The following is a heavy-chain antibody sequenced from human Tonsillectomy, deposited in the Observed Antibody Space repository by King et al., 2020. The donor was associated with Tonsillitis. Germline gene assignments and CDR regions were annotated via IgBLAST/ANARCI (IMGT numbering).Heavy chain of an antibody. CDR2: INHSGST. V-gene: IGHV4-34*01. Sequence: VQLQQWGAGLLEPSETLSLTCAVYGGSFSGYYWSWIRQPPGKGLEWIGEINHSGSTNCNPSLKTRVTISVDTSKNQFSLKLNSVTAADTAVYYCATTNDYASTPYAFDIWVQGTMVTVSS. CDR3: ATTNDYASTPYAFDI. J-gene: IGHJ3*02. D-gene: IGHD4/OR15-4a*01. CDR1: GGSFSGYY.